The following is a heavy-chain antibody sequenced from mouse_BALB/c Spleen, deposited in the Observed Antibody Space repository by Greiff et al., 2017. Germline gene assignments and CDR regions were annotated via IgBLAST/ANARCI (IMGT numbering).Heavy chain of an antibody. CDR3: ARHRDYYGSSYGYYFDY. CDR1: GFAFSSYD. Sequence: EVKLMESGGGLVKPGGSLKLSCAASGFAFSSYDMSWVRQTPEKRLEWVAYISSGGGSTYYPDTVKGRFTISRDNAKNTLYLQMSSLKSEDTAMYYCARHRDYYGSSYGYYFDYWGQGTTLTVSS. CDR2: ISSGGGST. D-gene: IGHD1-1*01. J-gene: IGHJ2*01. V-gene: IGHV5-12-1*01.